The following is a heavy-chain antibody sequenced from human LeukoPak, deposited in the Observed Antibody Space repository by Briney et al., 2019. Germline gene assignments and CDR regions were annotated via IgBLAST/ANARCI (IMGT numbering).Heavy chain of an antibody. CDR2: IYYSGST. Sequence: SETLSLTCTVSGGSISSSSYYWGWIRQPPGKGLEWIGSIYYSGSTNYNPSLKSRVTISVDTSKNQFSLKLSPVTAADTAVYYCARVYDSSGYHGYYFDYWGQGTLVTVSS. D-gene: IGHD3-22*01. V-gene: IGHV4-39*07. CDR3: ARVYDSSGYHGYYFDY. J-gene: IGHJ4*02. CDR1: GGSISSSSYY.